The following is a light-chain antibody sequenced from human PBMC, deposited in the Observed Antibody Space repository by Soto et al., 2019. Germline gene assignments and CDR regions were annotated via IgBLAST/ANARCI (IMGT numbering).Light chain of an antibody. J-gene: IGKJ1*01. CDR2: AAS. Sequence: EIVLTQSPAILSLSPGERVTLSCRASQSVSSYLTWYQQKPGQAPSLLIYAASNRATGIPARFSGSGSGTDFTLTISRLEPEDFAVYYCQQYGSSGTFGQGTKVDIK. V-gene: IGKV3-20*01. CDR1: QSVSSY. CDR3: QQYGSSGT.